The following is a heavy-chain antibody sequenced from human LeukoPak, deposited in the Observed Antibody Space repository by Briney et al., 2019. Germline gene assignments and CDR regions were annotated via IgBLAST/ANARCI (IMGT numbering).Heavy chain of an antibody. V-gene: IGHV4-59*04. CDR3: ARTYYDILTGYYIPFDY. CDR1: GGSISN. J-gene: IGHJ4*02. CDR2: IYYSGST. Sequence: SETLSLTCTVSGGSISNWSWIRQPPGKGLEWIGNIYYSGSTYYNPSLKSRVTISVDTSKNQFSLKLSSVTAADTAVYDCARTYYDILTGYYIPFDYWGQGTLVTVSS. D-gene: IGHD3-9*01.